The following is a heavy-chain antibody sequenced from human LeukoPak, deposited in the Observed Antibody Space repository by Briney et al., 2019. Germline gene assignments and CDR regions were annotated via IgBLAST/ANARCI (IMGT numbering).Heavy chain of an antibody. J-gene: IGHJ6*03. D-gene: IGHD6-25*01. CDR3: ARHDLDGFYYYYYMDV. Sequence: SETLSLTCTVPGGSISSGSFHWGWIRQPPGKGLQWIGSIYYTGSTYYNLSLRSRVTISVDTSRNQFSLNLNSVTAADTAVYFCARHDLDGFYYYYYMDVWGKGTTVTVSS. V-gene: IGHV4-39*01. CDR1: GGSISSGSFH. CDR2: IYYTGST.